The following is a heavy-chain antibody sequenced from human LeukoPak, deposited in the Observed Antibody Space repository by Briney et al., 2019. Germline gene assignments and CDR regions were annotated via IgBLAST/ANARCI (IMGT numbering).Heavy chain of an antibody. D-gene: IGHD5-24*01. Sequence: GGSLRLSCAASGFTFSSYAMSWVRQAPGKGLEWVSAISGSGGSTYYADSVKGRFTISRDNARNSLYLQMNGLRAEDTAVYYCASHRGAFDIWGQGTMVAVSS. CDR2: ISGSGGST. V-gene: IGHV3-23*01. CDR1: GFTFSSYA. CDR3: ASHRGAFDI. J-gene: IGHJ3*02.